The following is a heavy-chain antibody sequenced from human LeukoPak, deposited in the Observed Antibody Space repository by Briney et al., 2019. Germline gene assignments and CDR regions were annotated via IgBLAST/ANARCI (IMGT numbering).Heavy chain of an antibody. V-gene: IGHV4-61*05. CDR2: IYYSGST. Sequence: SKTLSLTCTVSGGSISSSSYYWGWIRQPPGKGLEWIGYIYYSGSTNYNPSLKSRVTISVDTSKNQFSLKLSSVTAADTALYYCARGEGATGKAFDIWGQGTMLTVSS. D-gene: IGHD1-26*01. J-gene: IGHJ3*02. CDR1: GGSISSSSYY. CDR3: ARGEGATGKAFDI.